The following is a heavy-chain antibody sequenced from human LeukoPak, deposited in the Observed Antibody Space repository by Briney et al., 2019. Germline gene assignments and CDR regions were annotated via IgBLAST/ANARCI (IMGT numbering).Heavy chain of an antibody. CDR1: GFTFSSYW. Sequence: GGSLRLSCAASGFTFSSYWMSWVRQAPGKGLEWVANIKQDGSGKYYVDSVKGRFTISRDNANNSLYLQMKSLRAEDTAVYYCARAVYCSGGSCYEVFNYFDYWGQGTLVSVSS. CDR3: ARAVYCSGGSCYEVFNYFDY. V-gene: IGHV3-7*01. J-gene: IGHJ4*02. CDR2: IKQDGSGK. D-gene: IGHD2-15*01.